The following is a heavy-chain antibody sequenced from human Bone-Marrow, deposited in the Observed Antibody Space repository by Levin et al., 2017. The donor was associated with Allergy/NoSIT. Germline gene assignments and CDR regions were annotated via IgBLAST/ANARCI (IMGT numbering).Heavy chain of an antibody. CDR3: ARDPLRYSSSSNYYYYYYAMDV. J-gene: IGHJ6*02. CDR1: GGSISSYY. CDR2: IYTSGST. V-gene: IGHV4-4*07. Sequence: ASETLSLTCTVSGGSISSYYWSWIRQPAGKGLEWIGRIYTSGSTNYNPSLKSRVTMSVDTSKNQFSLKLSSVTAADTAVYYCARDPLRYSSSSNYYYYYYAMDVWGQGTTVTVSS. D-gene: IGHD6-13*01.